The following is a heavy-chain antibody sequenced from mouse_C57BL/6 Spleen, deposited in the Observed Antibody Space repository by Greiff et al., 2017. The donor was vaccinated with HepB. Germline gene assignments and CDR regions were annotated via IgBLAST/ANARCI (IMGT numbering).Heavy chain of an antibody. CDR3: ARMICNSYVRFAY. D-gene: IGHD1-1*01. V-gene: IGHV1-64*01. CDR2: IDPNSGST. Sequence: QVQLQQPGAELVKPGASVKLSCKASGYTFTSYWMHWVKQRPGQGLEWIGMIDPNSGSTKYNEKFKSKATLTVDKSSSTAYMQLISLTSEDSAVFYCARMICNSYVRFAYWGQGTLVTVSA. CDR1: GYTFTSYW. J-gene: IGHJ3*01.